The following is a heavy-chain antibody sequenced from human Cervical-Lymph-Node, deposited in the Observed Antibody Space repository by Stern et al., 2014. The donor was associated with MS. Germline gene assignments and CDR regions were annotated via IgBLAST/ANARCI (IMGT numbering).Heavy chain of an antibody. Sequence: VQLVESGAEVRKPGTSVNVSCKASGGPLSMYSISWVRQAPGQGLEWIGRILPIVGMTNYAQKFQDRVTITSDRSSNTVYMELISLRSEDMAVYFCARATNDFFYSMDVWGQGTTVTLSS. V-gene: IGHV1-69*09. CDR1: GGPLSMYS. J-gene: IGHJ6*02. CDR3: ARATNDFFYSMDV. CDR2: ILPIVGMT.